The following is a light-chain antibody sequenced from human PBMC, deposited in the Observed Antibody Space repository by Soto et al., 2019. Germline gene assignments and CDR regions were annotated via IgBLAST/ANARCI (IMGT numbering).Light chain of an antibody. CDR1: SSNIGSNT. Sequence: QSVLTQPPSASGTPGQIVAISCSGSSSNIGSNTVTWYQQLPGTAPKLLIYSTSQRSSGVPGRFSGSKSGASASLSISGLQSEDEADYYCAAWDDNLNGGVFGGGTKLTVL. V-gene: IGLV1-44*01. CDR2: STS. J-gene: IGLJ3*02. CDR3: AAWDDNLNGGV.